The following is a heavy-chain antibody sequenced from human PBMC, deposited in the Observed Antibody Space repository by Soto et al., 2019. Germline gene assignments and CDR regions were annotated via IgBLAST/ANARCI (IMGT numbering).Heavy chain of an antibody. J-gene: IGHJ5*02. Sequence: PSETLSLTCTVSGGSISGSISSYYWNWIRQPPGKGLEWIGYIYYSGSTGYNPSLESRVAISLDTSKNQFSLKLRSVTAADTAVYYCARAPRFLAPFDPWGQGTLVTVSS. D-gene: IGHD3-3*01. CDR3: ARAPRFLAPFDP. CDR2: IYYSGST. CDR1: GGSISGSISSYY. V-gene: IGHV4-61*01.